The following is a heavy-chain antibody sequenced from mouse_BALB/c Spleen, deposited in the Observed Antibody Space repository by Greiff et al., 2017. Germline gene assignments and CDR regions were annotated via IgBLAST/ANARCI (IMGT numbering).Heavy chain of an antibody. Sequence: EVQLVESGGGLVKPGGSLKLSCAASGFTFSSYAMSWVRQSPEKRLEWVAEISSGGSYTYYPDTVTGRFTISRDNAKNTLYLEMSSLRSEDTAMYYCAVTTSAGYFDVWGAGTTVTVSS. J-gene: IGHJ1*01. CDR3: AVTTSAGYFDV. D-gene: IGHD1-1*01. CDR1: GFTFSSYA. CDR2: ISSGGSYT. V-gene: IGHV5-9-4*01.